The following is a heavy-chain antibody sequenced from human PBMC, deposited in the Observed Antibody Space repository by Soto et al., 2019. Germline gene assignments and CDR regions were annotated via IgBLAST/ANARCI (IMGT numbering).Heavy chain of an antibody. CDR1: GYTVTSYG. Sequence: QVQLVQSGAEVKKPGASVKVSCKASGYTVTSYGISWVRQAPGQGIEWMGWISAYNGNTNDAQKLQGRVTMTTDTTTSTAYMELRSLRSDDTAVYYCARASLPGYLNVGFDIWGQGTMVTVSS. J-gene: IGHJ3*02. CDR2: ISAYNGNT. V-gene: IGHV1-18*01. D-gene: IGHD6-13*01. CDR3: ARASLPGYLNVGFDI.